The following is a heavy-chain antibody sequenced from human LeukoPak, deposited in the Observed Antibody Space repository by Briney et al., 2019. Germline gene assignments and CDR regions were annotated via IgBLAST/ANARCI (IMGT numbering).Heavy chain of an antibody. J-gene: IGHJ1*01. CDR2: ISYNSGTT. D-gene: IGHD3-10*01. Sequence: GGSLRLSCSASGFNFDNYAMHWVRQAPGKGLEWVSGISYNSGTTGQADSIKGRFIISRDNARDSLYLQMNSLRAEDTAVYYCAKDQGFYGSGSYKEYFQYWGQGTLVTVSS. CDR3: AKDQGFYGSGSYKEYFQY. V-gene: IGHV3-9*01. CDR1: GFNFDNYA.